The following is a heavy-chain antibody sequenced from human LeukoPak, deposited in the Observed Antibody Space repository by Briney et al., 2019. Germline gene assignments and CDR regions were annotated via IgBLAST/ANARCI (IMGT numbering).Heavy chain of an antibody. Sequence: SETLSLTCAVYDGSYSGYYWSWVRQPPGKGLEWIGEINYGGSTNYNPSLKDRVTMSVDTCRNQVSLKLSSVAAADSAVYYCVHCTSTTCPRGRLWYWGQGTLVTVSP. V-gene: IGHV4-34*01. CDR1: DGSYSGYY. J-gene: IGHJ4*02. D-gene: IGHD2-2*01. CDR3: VHCTSTTCPRGRLWY. CDR2: INYGGST.